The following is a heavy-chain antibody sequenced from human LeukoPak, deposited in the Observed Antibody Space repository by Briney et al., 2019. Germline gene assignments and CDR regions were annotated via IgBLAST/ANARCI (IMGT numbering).Heavy chain of an antibody. Sequence: PGESLKISCQGSGYRFTSYWIGWVRQLPGKGLEWMGIIYPGDSDTRYSPSFQGQVTISADKSISTAYLQWSSLKASDTAMYYCARTGEWLLPGYFDYWGQGTLVTVSS. D-gene: IGHD3-22*01. CDR3: ARTGEWLLPGYFDY. J-gene: IGHJ4*02. V-gene: IGHV5-51*01. CDR1: GYRFTSYW. CDR2: IYPGDSDT.